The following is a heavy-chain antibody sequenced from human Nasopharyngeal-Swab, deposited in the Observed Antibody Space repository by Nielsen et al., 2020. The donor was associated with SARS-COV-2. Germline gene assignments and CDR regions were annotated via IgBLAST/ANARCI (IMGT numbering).Heavy chain of an antibody. Sequence: GESLKISCAASGFTFSSHSMIWVRQAPGKGLEWLSSISSSSDSRPHADSVKGRFTISRDNAKNSLYLQMNSLRVEDTALYYCAGESGPNGFDIWGQGAMITVSS. CDR1: GFTFSSHS. V-gene: IGHV3-21*01. CDR3: AGESGPNGFDI. D-gene: IGHD2-15*01. J-gene: IGHJ3*02. CDR2: ISSSSDSR.